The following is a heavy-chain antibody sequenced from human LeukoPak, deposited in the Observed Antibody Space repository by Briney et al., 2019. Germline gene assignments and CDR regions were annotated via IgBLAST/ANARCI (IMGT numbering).Heavy chain of an antibody. CDR3: ICSNPTSDY. V-gene: IGHV3-74*01. Sequence: GGSLRLSFAASGLTLSNYWMHWVRQVPGKGLVWVSRINSDGSSTTYADSVKGRFTISRDNAQNTMYLQMNSLRAEDTAVYYCICSNPTSDYWGQGTLVTVSS. D-gene: IGHD3-10*02. J-gene: IGHJ4*02. CDR2: INSDGSST. CDR1: GLTLSNYW.